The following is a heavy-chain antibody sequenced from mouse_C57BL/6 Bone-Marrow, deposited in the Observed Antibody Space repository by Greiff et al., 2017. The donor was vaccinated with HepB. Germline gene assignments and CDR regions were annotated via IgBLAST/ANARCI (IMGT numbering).Heavy chain of an antibody. D-gene: IGHD3-1*01. Sequence: EVQLQQSGPVLVKPGASVKMSCKASGYTFPDYYMNWVKQSHGKSLEWIGVINPYNGGTSYNQKFKGKATLTVDKSSSTAYMELNSLTSEDSAVYYCARRANWFPYWGQGTLVTVSA. V-gene: IGHV1-19*01. CDR3: ARRANWFPY. J-gene: IGHJ3*01. CDR2: INPYNGGT. CDR1: GYTFPDYY.